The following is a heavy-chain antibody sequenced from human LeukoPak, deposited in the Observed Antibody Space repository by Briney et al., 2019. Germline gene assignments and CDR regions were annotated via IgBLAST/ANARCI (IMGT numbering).Heavy chain of an antibody. Sequence: PSETLSPTCSVSGGSVTTTYYWSWIRQPPGGGLEWIASLYHSGNSNYNPSLKSRVTMSVDTSKNQFSLQLTSMTAADTAIYYCTRHQTNFYGSGAPFDPWGQGTLVTVSS. J-gene: IGHJ5*02. CDR3: TRHQTNFYGSGAPFDP. CDR1: GGSVTTTYY. CDR2: LYHSGNS. D-gene: IGHD3-10*01. V-gene: IGHV4-39*01.